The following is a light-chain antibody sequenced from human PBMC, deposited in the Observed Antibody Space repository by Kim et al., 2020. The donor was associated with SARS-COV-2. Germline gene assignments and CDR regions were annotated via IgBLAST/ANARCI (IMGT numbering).Light chain of an antibody. V-gene: IGKV3-15*01. J-gene: IGKJ4*01. CDR1: QSITSN. CDR2: GAS. CDR3: QQYTAWPLT. Sequence: EIVMTQSPATLSVSPGERATLSCRARQSITSNLAWYQQKPGQAPRLLIYGASTRATGIPARFSGSGSGTEFTLTISSLQSEDFAVYYCQQYTAWPLTFGGGTKVDIK.